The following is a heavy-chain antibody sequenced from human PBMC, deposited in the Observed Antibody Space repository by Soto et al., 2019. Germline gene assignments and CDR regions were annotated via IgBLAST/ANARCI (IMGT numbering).Heavy chain of an antibody. CDR1: GYTFTGYY. CDR3: ARDHYRSPWLGELTHGYYYYGMDV. D-gene: IGHD3-10*01. CDR2: INPNSGGT. Sequence: ASVKVSCKASGYTFTGYYMHWVRQAPRQGLEWMGWINPNSGGTNYAQKFQGWVTMTRDTSISTAYMELSRLRSDDTAVYYCARDHYRSPWLGELTHGYYYYGMDVWGQGTTVTVSS. J-gene: IGHJ6*02. V-gene: IGHV1-2*04.